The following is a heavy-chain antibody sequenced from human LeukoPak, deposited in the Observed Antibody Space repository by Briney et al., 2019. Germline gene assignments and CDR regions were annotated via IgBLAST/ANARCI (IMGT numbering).Heavy chain of an antibody. CDR2: IQYDGSKK. CDR3: AKDIGSYYDY. Sequence: GGSLRLSCAASGFTFSSYAMHWDRQAPGKGLEWETFIQYDGSKKYYADSVKGRLTISRDNSKNTMYLEMNSLRAEDTAVYYCAKDIGSYYDYWGQGILVTVSS. V-gene: IGHV3-30*02. D-gene: IGHD3-10*01. J-gene: IGHJ4*02. CDR1: GFTFSSYA.